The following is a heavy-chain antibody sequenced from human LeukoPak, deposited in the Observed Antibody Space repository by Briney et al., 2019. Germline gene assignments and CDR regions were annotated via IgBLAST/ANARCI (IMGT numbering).Heavy chain of an antibody. J-gene: IGHJ4*02. V-gene: IGHV4-59*12. CDR3: AREGIVATIPYYFDY. CDR2: IHYTGST. Sequence: SETLSLTCTVSGGSIDSYYWSWIRQPPGKGLECIGYIHYTGSTNYNPSLKSRVTISVDTSKNQFSLKLSSVTAADTAVYYCAREGIVATIPYYFDYWGQGTLVTVSS. CDR1: GGSIDSYY. D-gene: IGHD5-12*01.